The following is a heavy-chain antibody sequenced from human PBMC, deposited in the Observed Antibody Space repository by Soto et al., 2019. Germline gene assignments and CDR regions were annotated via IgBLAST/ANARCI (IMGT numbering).Heavy chain of an antibody. D-gene: IGHD6-13*01. CDR3: ARGRSGYSSSWYWSWFDP. V-gene: IGHV4-34*01. Sequence: SETLSLTWAVYCGSFSGYYWSWIRQPPGKGLEWIGEINHSGSTNYNPSLKRRVTISVDTSKNQFSLKLSSVTAAATAVYYCARGRSGYSSSWYWSWFDPWGQGTLVTVSS. CDR2: INHSGST. J-gene: IGHJ5*02. CDR1: CGSFSGYY.